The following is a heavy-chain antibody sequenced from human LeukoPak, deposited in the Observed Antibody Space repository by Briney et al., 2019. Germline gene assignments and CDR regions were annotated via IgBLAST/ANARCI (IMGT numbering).Heavy chain of an antibody. Sequence: GGSLRLSCAASGFTFSSYGMHWVRQAPGKGLEWVAAIWYDGSNKYYADSVKGRFTISRDNSKNTLYLQMNSLRAEDTAVYYCAKVGYDSSGYPTGNYMDVWGKGTTVTVSS. CDR3: AKVGYDSSGYPTGNYMDV. CDR2: IWYDGSNK. CDR1: GFTFSSYG. D-gene: IGHD3-22*01. J-gene: IGHJ6*03. V-gene: IGHV3-33*06.